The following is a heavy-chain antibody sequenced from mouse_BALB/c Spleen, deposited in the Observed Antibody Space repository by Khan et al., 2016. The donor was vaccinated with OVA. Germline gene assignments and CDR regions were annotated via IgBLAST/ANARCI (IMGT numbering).Heavy chain of an antibody. CDR3: AKARKWDFYAMDY. Sequence: QVQLKESGPGLVAPSQSLSITCTVSGFSLTSSGVSWVRQPPGKGLEWLGVIWGDGSTNYHSVLKSRLSISNASSTSQVFIKLNSLQTDDTATYYCAKARKWDFYAMDYWGQGTSVTVSS. CDR2: IWGDGST. D-gene: IGHD4-1*02. V-gene: IGHV2-3*01. CDR1: GFSLTSSG. J-gene: IGHJ4*01.